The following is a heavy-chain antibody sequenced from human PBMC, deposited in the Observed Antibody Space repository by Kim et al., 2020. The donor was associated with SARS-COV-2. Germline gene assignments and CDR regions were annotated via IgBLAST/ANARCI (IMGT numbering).Heavy chain of an antibody. CDR2: ISGSTDST. CDR3: AKDRGAYQTGVGSGPFDY. CDR1: GFPFSNYA. V-gene: IGHV3-23*01. Sequence: GGSLRLSCAASGFPFSNYAMSWVRQAPGKGLEWVSAISGSTDSTYYADSVKGRFTISRDNTKNTLYLQMNGLRAEDTAVYYCAKDRGAYQTGVGSGPFDYWGQGTLVTVSS. D-gene: IGHD1-26*01. J-gene: IGHJ4*02.